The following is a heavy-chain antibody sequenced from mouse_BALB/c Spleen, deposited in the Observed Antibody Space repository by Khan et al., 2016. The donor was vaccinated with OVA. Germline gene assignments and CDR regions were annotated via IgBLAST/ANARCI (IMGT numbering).Heavy chain of an antibody. CDR3: ARWFAMDY. CDR1: GYTFTSYT. V-gene: IGHV1-4*02. D-gene: IGHD2-2*01. J-gene: IGHJ4*01. Sequence: QVQLKQSAAELARPGASVKMSCKASGYTFTSYTMHWVKQRPGQGLEWIGYINPSSGYTEYNQKFKDKTTLTADNSSSTAYMQLSSLTSEDSAVYYCARWFAMDYWGQGTSVTVSA. CDR2: INPSSGYT.